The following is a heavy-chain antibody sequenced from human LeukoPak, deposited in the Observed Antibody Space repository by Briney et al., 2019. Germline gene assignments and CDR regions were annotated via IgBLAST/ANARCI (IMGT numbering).Heavy chain of an antibody. CDR2: INTAGSRI. D-gene: IGHD3-22*01. CDR1: GFTFSNYW. Sequence: PTGGSLRLSCAASGFTFSNYWMHWVRQAPGKGLVWVSRINTAGSRITYADSVKGRFTISRDNAMNTVYLQMNSLRAEDTAVYYCARVLSGSWDWFDPWGQGTLVTVSS. J-gene: IGHJ5*02. V-gene: IGHV3-74*01. CDR3: ARVLSGSWDWFDP.